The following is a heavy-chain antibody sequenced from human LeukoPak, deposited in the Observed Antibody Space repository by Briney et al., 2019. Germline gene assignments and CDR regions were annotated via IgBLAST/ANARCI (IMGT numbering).Heavy chain of an antibody. CDR2: ISWNSGSI. V-gene: IGHV3-9*03. Sequence: PGGSLRLSCAASGFTFDDYAMHWVRQAPGKGLEWVSGISWNSGSIGYAESVKGRFTISRDNAKNSMYLEMNSLRAEDMALYYCAKAGGGGSSWYYFDYWGQGTLVTVSS. CDR1: GFTFDDYA. J-gene: IGHJ4*02. D-gene: IGHD6-13*01. CDR3: AKAGGGGSSWYYFDY.